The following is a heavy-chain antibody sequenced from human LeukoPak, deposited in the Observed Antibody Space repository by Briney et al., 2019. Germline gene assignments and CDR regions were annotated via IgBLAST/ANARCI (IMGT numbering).Heavy chain of an antibody. V-gene: IGHV1-2*02. D-gene: IGHD3-10*01. J-gene: IGHJ4*02. CDR1: GYTFSGYY. CDR3: ARTRGSGYGGPYDY. Sequence: ASVKVSCKASGYTFSGYYMHWVRQAPGQGLEWMGWINPNSGGTNYAQKFQGRVTMTRDTSISTAYMELSRLRSDDTAVYYCARTRGSGYGGPYDYWGQGTLVTVSS. CDR2: INPNSGGT.